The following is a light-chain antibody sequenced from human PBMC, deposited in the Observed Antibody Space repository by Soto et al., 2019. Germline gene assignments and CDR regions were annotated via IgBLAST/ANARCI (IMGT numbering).Light chain of an antibody. J-gene: IGKJ4*01. Sequence: EIVLTQSPGTLSLSPGERATLSCRASQSVSTTYLGWYQQKPGQAPRLLIYGASSRATGIPDRFSGSGSGTEFTLTISRLEPEDFAVYYCHQYGSSPLTFGGGTKV. CDR3: HQYGSSPLT. CDR2: GAS. CDR1: QSVSTTY. V-gene: IGKV3-20*01.